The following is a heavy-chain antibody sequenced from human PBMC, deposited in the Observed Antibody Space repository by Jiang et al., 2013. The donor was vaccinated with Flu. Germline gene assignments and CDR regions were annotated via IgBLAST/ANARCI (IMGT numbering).Heavy chain of an antibody. CDR2: IRSKAYGGTT. CDR3: TREDPTVTTDY. J-gene: IGHJ4*02. Sequence: LQLVESGGGLVQPGRSLRLSCTASGFTFGDYAMSWFRQAPGKGLEWVGFIRSKAYGGTTEYAASVKGRFTISRDDSKSIAYLQMNSLKTEDTAVYYCTREDPTVTTDYWGQGTLVTVSS. CDR1: GFTFGDYA. D-gene: IGHD4-11*01. V-gene: IGHV3-49*03.